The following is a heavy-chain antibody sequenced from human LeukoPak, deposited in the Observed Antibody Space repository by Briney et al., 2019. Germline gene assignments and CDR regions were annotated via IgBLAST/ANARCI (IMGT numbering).Heavy chain of an antibody. V-gene: IGHV3-21*01. CDR1: GFTFSSYS. Sequence: PGGSLRLSCAASGFTFSSYSMNWVRQAPGKGLEWVSSISSSSSYIYYADSVKGRFTISRDNAKNSLYLQMNSLRAEDTAVYYCARADNGFTFFDYWGQGTLVTVSS. CDR2: ISSSSSYI. CDR3: ARADNGFTFFDY. D-gene: IGHD3-16*01. J-gene: IGHJ4*02.